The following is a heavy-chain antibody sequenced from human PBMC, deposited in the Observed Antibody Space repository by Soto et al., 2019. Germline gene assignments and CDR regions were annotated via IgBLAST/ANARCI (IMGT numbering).Heavy chain of an antibody. CDR1: GGTFSSYA. CDR2: IIPIFGTA. Sequence: SVNVSCKASGGTFSSYAISWVRQAPGQGLEWMGGIIPIFGTANYAQKFQGRVTITADESTSTAYMELSSLRSEDTAVYYCARDSWGRTPGGAFDIWGQGTMVTVSS. CDR3: ARDSWGRTPGGAFDI. J-gene: IGHJ3*02. D-gene: IGHD3-16*01. V-gene: IGHV1-69*01.